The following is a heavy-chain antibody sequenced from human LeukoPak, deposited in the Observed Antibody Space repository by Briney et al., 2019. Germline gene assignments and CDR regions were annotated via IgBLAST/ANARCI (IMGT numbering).Heavy chain of an antibody. J-gene: IGHJ4*02. D-gene: IGHD1-26*01. V-gene: IGHV5-51*01. CDR3: ASRTGSYYPFDS. CDR2: MYPGGSDI. Sequence: KPGESLKISCKGSGYSFSNYYIDWVRQMPGKSLEWMGVMYPGGSDIRYSPSFQGQVTISADKSIDTAYLQWSSLKASDSAMYYCASRTGSYYPFDSWGQGTLVTVSS. CDR1: GYSFSNYY.